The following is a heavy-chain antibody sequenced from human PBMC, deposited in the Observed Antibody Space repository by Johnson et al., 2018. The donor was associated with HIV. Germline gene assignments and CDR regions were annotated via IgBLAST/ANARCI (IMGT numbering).Heavy chain of an antibody. J-gene: IGHJ3*02. V-gene: IGHV3-23*04. CDR2: IYGGGSGGST. CDR1: GFTFSSYG. Sequence: EMQLVESGGGVVQRGGSLRVSCAASGFTFSSYGLSWVRQAPGKGLEWVSVIYGGGSGGSTYYVDSVKGRFTISRDNAKNSVYLQMNSLRAEDTAVYYCARGTLAAFDIWGQGTMVTVSS. D-gene: IGHD2-2*01. CDR3: ARGTLAAFDI.